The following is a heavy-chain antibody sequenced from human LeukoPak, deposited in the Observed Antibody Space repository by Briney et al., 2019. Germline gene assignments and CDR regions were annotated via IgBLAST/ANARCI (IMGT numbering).Heavy chain of an antibody. J-gene: IGHJ5*02. CDR2: IYPVDSDI. V-gene: IGHV5-51*01. CDR1: GYSSTSYW. Sequence: GQSLTISSTGPGYSSTSYWIGWVRQIPGQGMDWMGIIYPVDSDIRYSPSFQGQVTISADKSISTAYLQWSSRKASDTAMYYCARWASLENWFDPWGQGNLGTVSS. CDR3: ARWASLENWFDP.